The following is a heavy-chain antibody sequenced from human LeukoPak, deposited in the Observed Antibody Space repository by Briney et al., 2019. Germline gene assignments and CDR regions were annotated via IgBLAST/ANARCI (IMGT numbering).Heavy chain of an antibody. CDR2: IYHSGST. V-gene: IGHV4-38-2*02. CDR3: ARDHRSPKAVAGTEAPNYFDY. Sequence: SSETLSLTCTVSGYSISSGYYWGWIRQPPGKGLEWIGSIYHSGSTYYNPSLKSRVTISVDTSKNQFSLKLSSVTAADTAVYYCARDHRSPKAVAGTEAPNYFDYWGQGTLVTVSS. J-gene: IGHJ4*02. CDR1: GYSISSGYY. D-gene: IGHD6-19*01.